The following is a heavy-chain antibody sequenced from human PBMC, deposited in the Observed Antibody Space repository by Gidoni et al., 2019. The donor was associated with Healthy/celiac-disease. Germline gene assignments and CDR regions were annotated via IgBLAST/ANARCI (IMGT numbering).Heavy chain of an antibody. V-gene: IGHV3-43*02. D-gene: IGHD1-26*01. CDR3: AKDIWVGATTKGEYFQH. J-gene: IGHJ1*01. CDR1: GFTFEDYA. CDR2: ISGDGGST. Sequence: EVQLVESGGGVVQPGGSLRLSCAASGFTFEDYAMHGVRQAPGKGLEWVSFISGDGGSTYYADSVKGRFTISRDNSKNSLYLQMNSLRTEDTALYYCAKDIWVGATTKGEYFQHWGQGTLVTVSS.